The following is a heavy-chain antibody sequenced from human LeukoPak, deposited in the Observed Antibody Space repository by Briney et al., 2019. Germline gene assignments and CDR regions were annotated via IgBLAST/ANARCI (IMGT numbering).Heavy chain of an antibody. CDR2: ISSSGATT. J-gene: IGHJ5*02. V-gene: IGHV3-48*03. CDR1: GFSLSSFE. D-gene: IGHD1-14*01. CDR3: ARDNRQESDGDNWFDP. Sequence: PGGSLRLSCEASGFSLSSFEMTWVRQAPGKGLEWISYISSSGATTYYAGSVRGRFTISRDNAKNSLYLQMNSLTAEDTALYYCARDNRQESDGDNWFDPWGQGTLVTVSS.